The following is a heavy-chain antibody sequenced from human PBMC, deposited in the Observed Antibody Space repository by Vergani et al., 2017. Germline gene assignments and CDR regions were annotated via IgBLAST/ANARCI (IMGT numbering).Heavy chain of an antibody. Sequence: QVQLQESGPGLVKPSQTLSLTCTVSGGSISSGSYYWSWIRQPAGKGLEWIGRIYTSGSTNYNPSLKSRVTMSVDTSKNQFSLKLSSVTAADMAVYYCVRVRRIAAQYWYFDLWGRGTLVTVSS. CDR3: VRVRRIAAQYWYFDL. D-gene: IGHD6-6*01. V-gene: IGHV4-61*02. CDR2: IYTSGST. J-gene: IGHJ2*01. CDR1: GGSISSGSYY.